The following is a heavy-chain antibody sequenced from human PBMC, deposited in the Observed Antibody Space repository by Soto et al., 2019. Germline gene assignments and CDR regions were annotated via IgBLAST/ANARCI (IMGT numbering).Heavy chain of an antibody. D-gene: IGHD3-10*01. V-gene: IGHV3-48*02. CDR2: ISRSSTGI. CDR3: ARAVTLGLDV. Sequence: EVQLVESGGGLVQPGGSLRLSCAASGFTFSLYSMSWVRQAPGKGLEWVSYISRSSTGIHYADSVKGRFTISRDDVTNSMHLQMNSLRDGYTAVYYCARAVTLGLDVWGQGTTVSISS. CDR1: GFTFSLYS. J-gene: IGHJ6*01.